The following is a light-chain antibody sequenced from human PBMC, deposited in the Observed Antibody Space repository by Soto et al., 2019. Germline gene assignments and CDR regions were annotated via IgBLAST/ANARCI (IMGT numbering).Light chain of an antibody. V-gene: IGKV3D-15*01. Sequence: EIVTTQSLATLSVSPEERATLSCRASQSVSRNLAWYQQKPGQAPRLLIYDASTRATGTPARFSGSGSGTKFTLSISSLQSEDFAVYYCQQYNNWPIPLGHGALLEIK. CDR3: QQYNNWPIP. CDR1: QSVSRN. J-gene: IGKJ5*01. CDR2: DAS.